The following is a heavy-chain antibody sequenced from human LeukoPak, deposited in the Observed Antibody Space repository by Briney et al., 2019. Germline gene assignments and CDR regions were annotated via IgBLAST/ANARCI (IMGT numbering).Heavy chain of an antibody. V-gene: IGHV3-7*01. J-gene: IGHJ6*03. CDR1: GFTFSSYW. CDR2: IKQDGREK. Sequence: GGSLRLSCAASGFTFSSYWMSWVRQAPGRGLEWVANIKQDGREKYSVDSVKGRFTISRDNAKNSLYLQMNSLRAEDTAVYYCARELGRYYMDVWGKGTTVTVSS. CDR3: ARELGRYYMDV.